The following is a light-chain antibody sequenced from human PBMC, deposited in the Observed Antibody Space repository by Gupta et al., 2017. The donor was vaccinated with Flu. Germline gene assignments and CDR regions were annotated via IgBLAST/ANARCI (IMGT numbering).Light chain of an antibody. V-gene: IGKV3-11*01. CDR3: QQRSNWPPLT. CDR1: QSVSSY. J-gene: IGKJ4*01. CDR2: DAS. Sequence: EMVLTQYPATLPLSPGERATLSCRASQSVSSYLAWYQQKPGQAPRLLIYDASNRATGIPARFSGSGSGTDFTLTISSLEPEDFAVYYCQQRSNWPPLTFGGGTKVEIK.